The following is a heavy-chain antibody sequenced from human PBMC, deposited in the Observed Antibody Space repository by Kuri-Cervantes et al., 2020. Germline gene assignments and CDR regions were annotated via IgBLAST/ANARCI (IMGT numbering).Heavy chain of an antibody. CDR2: IIPIFGTA. V-gene: IGHV1-69*13. CDR1: GGTFSGYA. Sequence: SVKVSCKASGGTFSGYAISWVRQAPGQGLEWMGGIIPIFGTANYAQKFQGRVTITADESTSTAYMELSSLRSEDTAVYYCARSGYYDSSGSVDYWGQGTLVTVSS. CDR3: ARSGYYDSSGSVDY. J-gene: IGHJ4*02. D-gene: IGHD3-22*01.